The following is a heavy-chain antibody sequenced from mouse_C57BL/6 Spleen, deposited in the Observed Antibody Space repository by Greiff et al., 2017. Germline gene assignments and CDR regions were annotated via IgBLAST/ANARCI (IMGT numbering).Heavy chain of an antibody. CDR1: GYAFSSSW. J-gene: IGHJ2*01. V-gene: IGHV1-82*01. D-gene: IGHD4-1*01. CDR2: IYPGDGDT. Sequence: QVQLQQSGPELVKPGASVKISCKASGYAFSSSWMNWVKQRPGKGLEWIGRIYPGDGDTNYNGKFKGKATLTADKSSSTAYMQLSSLTSEDSAVYCCAANGDFGYWGQGTTLTVSS. CDR3: AANGDFGY.